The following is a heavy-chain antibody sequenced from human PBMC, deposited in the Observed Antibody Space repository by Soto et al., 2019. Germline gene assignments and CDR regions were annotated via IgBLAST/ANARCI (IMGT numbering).Heavy chain of an antibody. D-gene: IGHD4-17*01. CDR3: VSGEYDDSLPVDY. Sequence: EVQLVESGGGLVKPGGSLRLSCAASGFTFSSYSMNWVRQAPGKGLEWVSSISSSSSYIYYADSVKGRFTISRDNAKNSLYPQMNSLRAEDTAVYYCVSGEYDDSLPVDYWGQGTLVTVSS. J-gene: IGHJ4*02. CDR2: ISSSSSYI. CDR1: GFTFSSYS. V-gene: IGHV3-21*01.